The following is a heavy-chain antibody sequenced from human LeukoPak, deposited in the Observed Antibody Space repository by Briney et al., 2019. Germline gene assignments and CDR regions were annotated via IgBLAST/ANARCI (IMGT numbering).Heavy chain of an antibody. V-gene: IGHV1-2*02. Sequence: ASVKVSCKASGYTFTGYYMHWVRQAPGQGLEWMGWINPNSGGTNYAQKFQGRVTMTRDTSISTAYMELSRLRSDDTAVYYCASPPRYCSGGSCYSFVYWGQGTLVTVSS. J-gene: IGHJ4*02. CDR3: ASPPRYCSGGSCYSFVY. D-gene: IGHD2-15*01. CDR1: GYTFTGYY. CDR2: INPNSGGT.